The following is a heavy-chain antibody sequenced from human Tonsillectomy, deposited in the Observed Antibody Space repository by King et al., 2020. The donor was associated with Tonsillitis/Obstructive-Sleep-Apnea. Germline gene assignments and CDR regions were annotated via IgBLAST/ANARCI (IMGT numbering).Heavy chain of an antibody. V-gene: IGHV1-2*04. D-gene: IGHD6-13*01. J-gene: IGHJ4*02. CDR3: ASTRYSSSWYRFDY. Sequence: QLVQSGAEVKKPGASVKVSCKASGYTFTGYYMHWVRQAPRQGLEWMGWINPNSGGTKYAQKFQGWVTMTRDTSISTAYMELSRLRSDDTAVYYCASTRYSSSWYRFDYWGQGTLVTVSS. CDR1: GYTFTGYY. CDR2: INPNSGGT.